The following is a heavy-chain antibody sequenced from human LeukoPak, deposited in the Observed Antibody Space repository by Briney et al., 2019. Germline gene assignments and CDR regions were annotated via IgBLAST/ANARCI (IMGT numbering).Heavy chain of an antibody. CDR3: ARDFGYCSSSKVWFDP. Sequence: GASVKDSCKASGGTFSSYAISWVRQAPGQGLEWMGGIIPIFGTANYAQKFQGRVTITTDESTSTAYIELSSLRSEDTAVYYCARDFGYCSSSKVWFDPWGQGTLVTVSS. CDR2: IIPIFGTA. V-gene: IGHV1-69*05. D-gene: IGHD6-6*01. J-gene: IGHJ5*02. CDR1: GGTFSSYA.